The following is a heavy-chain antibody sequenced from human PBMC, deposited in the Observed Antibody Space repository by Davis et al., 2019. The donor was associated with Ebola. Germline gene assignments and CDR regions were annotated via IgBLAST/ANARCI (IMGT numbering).Heavy chain of an antibody. CDR1: GFTFSSYW. J-gene: IGHJ4*02. D-gene: IGHD3-22*01. CDR2: ISSSSSYI. Sequence: GGSLRLSCAASGFTFSSYWMSWVRQAPGKGLEWVSSISSSSSYIYYADSVKGRFTISRDNAKNSLYLQMNSLRAEDTAVYYCARDENYYDSSGYSYYFDYWGQGTLVTVSS. CDR3: ARDENYYDSSGYSYYFDY. V-gene: IGHV3-21*01.